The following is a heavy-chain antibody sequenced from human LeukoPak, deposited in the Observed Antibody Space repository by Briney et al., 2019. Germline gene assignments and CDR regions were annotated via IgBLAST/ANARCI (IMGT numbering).Heavy chain of an antibody. CDR1: GGSISSYY. CDR2: IYYSGST. J-gene: IGHJ4*02. V-gene: IGHV4-59*12. Sequence: PSETLSLTCTVSGGSISSYYWSWIRQPPGKGLEWIGYIYYSGSTNYNPSLKSRVTISVDTSKNQFSLKLSSVTAADTAVYYCARGQIVGATFRYFDYWGQGTLVTVSS. CDR3: ARGQIVGATFRYFDY. D-gene: IGHD1-26*01.